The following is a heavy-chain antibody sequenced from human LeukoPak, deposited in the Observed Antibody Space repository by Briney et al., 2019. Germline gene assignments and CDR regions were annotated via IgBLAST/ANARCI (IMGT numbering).Heavy chain of an antibody. CDR3: AKKGGRAGTTTFEDN. CDR2: ITSDGST. D-gene: IGHD1-1*01. CDR1: GFGVSDSF. V-gene: IGHV3-53*01. Sequence: GGSLRLSCAVSGFGVSDSFMSWVRQAPGKGLEWVSTITSDGSTYYADSVKGRFTISRDNSKNTLYLQMNTLRGEDTAIYYCAKKGGRAGTTTFEDNWGQGTLVTVSS. J-gene: IGHJ4*02.